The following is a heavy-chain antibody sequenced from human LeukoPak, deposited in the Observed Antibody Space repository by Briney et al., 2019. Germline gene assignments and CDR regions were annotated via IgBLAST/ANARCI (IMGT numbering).Heavy chain of an antibody. D-gene: IGHD2-15*01. CDR2: IYYSGST. Sequence: PSETLSLTCTVSGGSISSGGYYWSWIRQHPGEGLEWIGYIYYSGSTYYNPSLKSRLTISVDTSKNQFSLKMSSVTAADTAVYYCARSGLSATGEFDYWGQGTLVTVSS. J-gene: IGHJ4*02. CDR3: ARSGLSATGEFDY. V-gene: IGHV4-31*03. CDR1: GGSISSGGYY.